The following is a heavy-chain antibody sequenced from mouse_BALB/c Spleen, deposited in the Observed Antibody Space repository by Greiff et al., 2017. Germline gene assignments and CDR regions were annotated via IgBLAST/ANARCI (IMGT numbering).Heavy chain of an antibody. J-gene: IGHJ4*01. CDR3: ARLYYGSSPYYYAMDY. CDR1: GFTFSSYG. Sequence: EVKLVESGGDLVKPGGSLKLSCAASGFTFSSYGLSWVRQTPDKRLEWVATISSGGSYTYYPDSVKGRFTISRDNAKNTLYLQMSSLKSEDTAMYYCARLYYGSSPYYYAMDYWGQGTSVTVSS. V-gene: IGHV5-6*01. D-gene: IGHD1-1*01. CDR2: ISSGGSYT.